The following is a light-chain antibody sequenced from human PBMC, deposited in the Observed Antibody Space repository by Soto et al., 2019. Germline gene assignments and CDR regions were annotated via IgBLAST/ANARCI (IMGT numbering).Light chain of an antibody. CDR3: QQYGRSPWT. J-gene: IGKJ1*01. V-gene: IGKV3-20*01. Sequence: EIVLTQSPGALSLSPGDRATLSCRASQSVSSSSLAWYQQEPGQAPRLLIYGASSRATGIPDRFSGSGSGTDFTLTISRLEPEDFAVYYCQQYGRSPWTFGQGTKVDIK. CDR2: GAS. CDR1: QSVSSSS.